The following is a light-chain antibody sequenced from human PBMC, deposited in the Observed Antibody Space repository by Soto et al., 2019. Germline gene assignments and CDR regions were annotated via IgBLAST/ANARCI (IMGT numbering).Light chain of an antibody. Sequence: QSALTQPPSASGTPGQRVTFSCSGSSSNIGINTVNCYQQLPGTAPQLLISDNHRRPSGVPDRFSGSKSGTSASLAISGLQSEDEATYFCAAWDVSLKGFVFGTGTKVTVL. CDR2: DNH. J-gene: IGLJ1*01. CDR1: SSNIGINT. V-gene: IGLV1-44*01. CDR3: AAWDVSLKGFV.